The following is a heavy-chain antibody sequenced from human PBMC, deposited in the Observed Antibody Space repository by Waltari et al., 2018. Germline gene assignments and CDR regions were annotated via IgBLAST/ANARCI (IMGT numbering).Heavy chain of an antibody. J-gene: IGHJ3*02. CDR1: GGSFSGYY. CDR3: ARVPYDSSGRGAFDI. D-gene: IGHD3-22*01. Sequence: QVQLQQWGAGLLKPSETLSLTCAVYGGSFSGYYWSWIRQPPGKGLEWIGEINHSGSTNYNPPLKSRVTISVDTSKNQFSLKLSSVTAADTAVYYCARVPYDSSGRGAFDIWGQGTMVTVSS. CDR2: INHSGST. V-gene: IGHV4-34*01.